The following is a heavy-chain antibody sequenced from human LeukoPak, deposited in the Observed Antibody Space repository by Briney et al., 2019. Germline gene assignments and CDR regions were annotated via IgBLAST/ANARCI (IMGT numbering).Heavy chain of an antibody. Sequence: ASVKVSCKASGYTFTDYYMHWVRQAPGQGLEWMGWINPSSGGTNYAEKFQGRVTMTRDTSISTAYMELSRLSSDDTAVYYCARELSDPNYYGSGSFDYWGPGTLVTVSS. V-gene: IGHV1-2*02. CDR1: GYTFTDYY. J-gene: IGHJ4*02. D-gene: IGHD3-10*01. CDR2: INPSSGGT. CDR3: ARELSDPNYYGSGSFDY.